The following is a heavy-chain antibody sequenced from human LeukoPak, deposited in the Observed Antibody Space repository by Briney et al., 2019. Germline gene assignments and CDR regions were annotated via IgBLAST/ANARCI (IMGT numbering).Heavy chain of an antibody. J-gene: IGHJ6*02. CDR2: ISANGGST. Sequence: SGGSLPLSCAASEFTFGDSAIHWVRHRPGKGLEWVSLISANGGSTSYADSVKGRFTISRDNSKNSLYLQMNSLRPGDTALYYCAKDPDYGGNSRYGMDVWGQGTTVTVSS. CDR3: AKDPDYGGNSRYGMDV. D-gene: IGHD4-23*01. CDR1: EFTFGDSA. V-gene: IGHV3-43*02.